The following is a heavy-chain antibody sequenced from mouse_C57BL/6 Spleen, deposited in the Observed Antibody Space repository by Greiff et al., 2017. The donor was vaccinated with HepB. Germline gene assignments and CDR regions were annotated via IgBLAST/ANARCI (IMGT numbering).Heavy chain of an antibody. D-gene: IGHD2-2*01. J-gene: IGHJ2*01. Sequence: LMESGPGLVKPSQSLSLTCSVTGYSITSGYYWNWIRQFPGNKLEWMGYISYDGSNNYNPSLKNRISITRDTSKNQFFLKLNSVTTEDTATYYCAREEDGYDGFDYWGQGTTLTVSS. CDR3: AREEDGYDGFDY. CDR2: ISYDGSN. CDR1: GYSITSGYY. V-gene: IGHV3-6*01.